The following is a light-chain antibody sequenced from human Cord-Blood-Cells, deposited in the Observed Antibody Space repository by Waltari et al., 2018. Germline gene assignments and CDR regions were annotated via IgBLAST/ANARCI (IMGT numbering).Light chain of an antibody. CDR2: LNSDGSH. CDR3: QTWGTGIRV. J-gene: IGLJ3*02. Sequence: LTQSPSASASLGASVKLTCTLSSGHSSYAIAWHQQQPEKGPRYLMKLNSDGSHSKGDGIPDRFSGSSSGAERYLTISSLQSEDEADYYCQTWGTGIRVFGGGTKLTVL. CDR1: SGHSSYA. V-gene: IGLV4-69*01.